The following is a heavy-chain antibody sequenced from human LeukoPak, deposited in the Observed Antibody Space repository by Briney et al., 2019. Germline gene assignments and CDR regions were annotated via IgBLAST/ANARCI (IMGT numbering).Heavy chain of an antibody. D-gene: IGHD1-26*01. CDR3: ARGGYSGTEKPNY. J-gene: IGHJ4*02. Sequence: ASVKVSCKASGYTFSGYYLHWVRQAPGQGLEWMGWINPNSGGTCSVQNFQGRVTMTRDTSITTAYMELSRLKSDDTAVYYCARGGYSGTEKPNYWGQGTLVTVSS. CDR1: GYTFSGYY. V-gene: IGHV1-2*02. CDR2: INPNSGGT.